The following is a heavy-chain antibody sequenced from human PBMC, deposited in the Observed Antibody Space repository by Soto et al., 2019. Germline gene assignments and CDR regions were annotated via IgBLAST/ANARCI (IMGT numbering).Heavy chain of an antibody. CDR1: RFTFSSYA. V-gene: IGHV3-30-3*01. J-gene: IGHJ4*02. D-gene: IGHD5-18*01. Sequence: QVQLVESGGGVVQPGKSLRLSCAASRFTFSSYALHWVRQAPGKGLEWVALISYDGSTKYYSDSVKGRFTISRDNSKNTLFLQMNSLRSEDTAVYYCAREAGSSYGDFDNWGQGTLVTVSS. CDR3: AREAGSSYGDFDN. CDR2: ISYDGSTK.